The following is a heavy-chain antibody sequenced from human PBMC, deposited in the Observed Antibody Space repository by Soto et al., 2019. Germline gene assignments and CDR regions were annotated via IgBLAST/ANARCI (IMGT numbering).Heavy chain of an antibody. Sequence: PSETLSLTCAVYGGSFSGYYWSWIRQPPGKGLEWIGEINHSGSTNYNPSLKSRVTISVDTSKNQFSLKLSSVTAADTAVYYCARGRYWASWFDPWGQGTLVTVSS. D-gene: IGHD2-15*01. J-gene: IGHJ5*02. CDR2: INHSGST. CDR3: ARGRYWASWFDP. V-gene: IGHV4-34*01. CDR1: GGSFSGYY.